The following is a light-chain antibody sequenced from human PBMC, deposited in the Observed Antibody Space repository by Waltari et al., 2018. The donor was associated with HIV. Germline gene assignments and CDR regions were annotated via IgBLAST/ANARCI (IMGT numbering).Light chain of an antibody. CDR2: EVF. J-gene: IGLJ1*01. CDR3: CSYAGTYTYV. CDR1: ASDIGYFDY. V-gene: IGLV2-11*01. Sequence: QSALTQPRSVSGSPGQSVTISCTGTASDIGYFDYVSWYQQYPGKAPHGIIYEVFQRPSGVPDRFTASKSGITASLTISGLQDEDEADYYCCSYAGTYTYVFGSGTTVTVL.